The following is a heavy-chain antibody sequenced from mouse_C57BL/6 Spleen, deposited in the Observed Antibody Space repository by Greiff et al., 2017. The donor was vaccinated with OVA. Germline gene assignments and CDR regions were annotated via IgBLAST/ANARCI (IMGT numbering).Heavy chain of an antibody. J-gene: IGHJ1*03. Sequence: EVQLVESGTVLARPGASVKMSCKTSGYTFTSYWMHWVKQRPGQGLEWIGAIYPGNSDTSYNQKFKGKATLTAVTSASTAYMELSSLTNEYSAVYYCTKSLDYGSSYGYFDVWGTGTTVTVSS. CDR2: IYPGNSDT. CDR1: GYTFTSYW. V-gene: IGHV1-5*01. D-gene: IGHD1-1*01. CDR3: TKSLDYGSSYGYFDV.